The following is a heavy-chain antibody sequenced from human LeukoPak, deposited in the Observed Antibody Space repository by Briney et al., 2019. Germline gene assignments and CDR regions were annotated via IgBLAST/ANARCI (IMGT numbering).Heavy chain of an antibody. V-gene: IGHV3-7*05. CDR1: GFTFSSYW. J-gene: IGHJ3*02. CDR3: AKGGRGDAFDI. CDR2: IKQDGSEK. D-gene: IGHD1-1*01. Sequence: PGGSLRLSCAASGFTFSSYWMSWVRQAPGKGLEWVANIKQDGSEKYFVDSVKGRFTISRDNAKNSLYLQMDSLRAEDTAVYYCAKGGRGDAFDIWGQGTMVTVSS.